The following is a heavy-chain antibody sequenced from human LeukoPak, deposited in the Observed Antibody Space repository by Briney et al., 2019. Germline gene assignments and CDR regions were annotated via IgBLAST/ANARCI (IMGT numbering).Heavy chain of an antibody. CDR3: ARVAQDIVVVPAAIIGYYFDY. V-gene: IGHV4-59*01. CDR1: GGSISSYY. Sequence: SETLSLTCTVSGGSISSYYWSWIRQPLGKGLEWIGYIYYSGSTNYNPSLKSRVTISVDTSKNQFSLKLSSVTAADTAVYYCARVAQDIVVVPAAIIGYYFDYWGQGTLVTVSS. D-gene: IGHD2-2*01. J-gene: IGHJ4*02. CDR2: IYYSGST.